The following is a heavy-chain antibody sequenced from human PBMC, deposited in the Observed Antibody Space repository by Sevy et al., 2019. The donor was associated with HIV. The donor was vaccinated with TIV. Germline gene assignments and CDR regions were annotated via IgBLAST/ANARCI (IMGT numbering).Heavy chain of an antibody. CDR1: GCTFTSYG. CDR3: AREANYGMDV. CDR2: ISDYNGNT. J-gene: IGHJ6*02. Sequence: ASVKVSCKSSGCTFTSYGISWVRQAPGQGLEWMGWISDYNGNTNYAQKLQGRVTMTTDTSTSTVYMELRSLRSDDTAVYYCAREANYGMDVWGQGTAVTVSS. V-gene: IGHV1-18*01.